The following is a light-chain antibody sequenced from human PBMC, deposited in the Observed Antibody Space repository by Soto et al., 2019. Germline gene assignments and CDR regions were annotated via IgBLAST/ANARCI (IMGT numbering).Light chain of an antibody. J-gene: IGKJ4*01. V-gene: IGKV1-9*01. CDR3: QQVKSYTRT. CDR2: AES. Sequence: DIQLTQSPSFLSASVGDRVTITCRASQGIAGSLAWYQQKPGKPPKLLIYAESTLQSGVPSRFSGSGSGTRGTLTISSLQPEDFATYYCQQVKSYTRTVGAGTKVDIX. CDR1: QGIAGS.